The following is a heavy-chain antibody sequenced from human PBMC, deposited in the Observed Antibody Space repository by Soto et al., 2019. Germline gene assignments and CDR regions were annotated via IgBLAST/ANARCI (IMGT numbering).Heavy chain of an antibody. V-gene: IGHV4-39*01. CDR2: IYYSGST. CDR1: GGSISISSYY. Sequence: SETLSLTCTVSGGSISISSYYWCWIRQPPGKGLEWIGSIYYSGSTYYNPSLKSRVTISVDTSKNQFSLKLSSVTAADTAVYYCARRGSSSWYGDYYYYYSMDVWGQGTTVTVPS. D-gene: IGHD6-13*01. CDR3: ARRGSSSWYGDYYYYYSMDV. J-gene: IGHJ6*02.